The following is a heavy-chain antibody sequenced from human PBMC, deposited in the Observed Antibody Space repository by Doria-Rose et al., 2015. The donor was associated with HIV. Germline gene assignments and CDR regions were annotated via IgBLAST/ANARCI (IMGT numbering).Heavy chain of an antibody. V-gene: IGHV4-34*01. CDR2: INHSGST. CDR3: ARGSLTEEIWAFDI. J-gene: IGHJ3*02. Sequence: VQLQQWGAGLLKPSKTLSLTCAVYGGALSTYHWSWIRQPPGKGLEWIGEINHSGSTNYSPSLKSRVTISVDTSKNQFSLRLTSVTAADTAVYYCARGSLTEEIWAFDIWGQGTMVTVSS. CDR1: GGALSTYH. D-gene: IGHD3-16*01.